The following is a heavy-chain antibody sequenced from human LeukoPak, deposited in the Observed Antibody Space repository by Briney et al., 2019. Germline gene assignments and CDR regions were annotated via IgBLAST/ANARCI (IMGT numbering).Heavy chain of an antibody. CDR1: GFTFSSYG. CDR2: ISYDGSNK. D-gene: IGHD1-26*01. J-gene: IGHJ4*02. CDR3: AKGGGATIGGAD. Sequence: GALRLSCAASGFTFSSYGMHWVRQAPGKGLEWVAVISYDGSNKYYADSVKGRFTISRDNSKNTLYLQMNSLRAEDTAVYYCAKGGGATIGGADWAQGPLVTVSS. V-gene: IGHV3-30*18.